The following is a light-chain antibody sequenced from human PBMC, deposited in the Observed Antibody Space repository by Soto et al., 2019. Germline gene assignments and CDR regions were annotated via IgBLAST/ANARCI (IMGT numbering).Light chain of an antibody. CDR3: LQNYNYPWT. Sequence: IQLTQFPSSLSASVRDRVTVTCRASQDIRNDLGWYQQKPGKAPKLLIYAASSLQSGVPSRFRGSGSGTQFTLTISSLQPEDVATYYCLQNYNYPWTFGQGTKVDIK. CDR1: QDIRND. J-gene: IGKJ1*01. V-gene: IGKV1-6*01. CDR2: AAS.